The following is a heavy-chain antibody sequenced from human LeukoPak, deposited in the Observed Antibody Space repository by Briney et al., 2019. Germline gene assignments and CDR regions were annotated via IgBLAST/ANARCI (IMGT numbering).Heavy chain of an antibody. CDR3: TTRGGSFSIFDY. D-gene: IGHD1-26*01. CDR1: GFSFSNYG. J-gene: IGHJ4*02. V-gene: IGHV3-15*01. Sequence: GGSLRLSCAASGFSFSNYGMHWVRQAPGKGLEWVGRIKSKTDGGTTDYAAPVKGRFTISRDDSKNTLYLQMNSLKTEDTAVYYCTTRGGSFSIFDYWGQGTLVTVSS. CDR2: IKSKTDGGTT.